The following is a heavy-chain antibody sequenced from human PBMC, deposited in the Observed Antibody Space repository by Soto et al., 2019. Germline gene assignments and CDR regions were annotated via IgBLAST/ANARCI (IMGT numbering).Heavy chain of an antibody. CDR2: IYYSGST. V-gene: IGHV4-59*12. J-gene: IGHJ6*01. CDR3: ARLGGYRYDWAGYYCSSGLAF. D-gene: IGHD5-18*01. Sequence: PPGKELELIGFIYYSGSTNYNPSLKSRVTISVDTSKNQFSLKLSSVTAADTAVYYCARLGGYRYDWAGYYCSSGLAFRGHGSTVTVFS.